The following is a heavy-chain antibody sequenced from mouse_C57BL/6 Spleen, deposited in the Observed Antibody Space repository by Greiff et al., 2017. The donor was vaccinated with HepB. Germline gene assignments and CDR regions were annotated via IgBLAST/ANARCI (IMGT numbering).Heavy chain of an antibody. J-gene: IGHJ4*01. Sequence: VMLVESGPGLVAPSQSLSITCTVSGFSLTSYAISWVRQPPGKGLEWLGVIWTGGGTNYNSALKSRLSISKDNSKSQVFLKMNSLQTDDTARYYCARNHYDGGDYYAMDYWGQGTSVTVSS. V-gene: IGHV2-9-1*01. D-gene: IGHD2-3*01. CDR2: IWTGGGT. CDR1: GFSLTSYA. CDR3: ARNHYDGGDYYAMDY.